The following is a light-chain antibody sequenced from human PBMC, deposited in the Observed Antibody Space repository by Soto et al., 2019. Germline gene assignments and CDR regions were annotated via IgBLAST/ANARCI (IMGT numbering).Light chain of an antibody. CDR3: QPYDSSRT. CDR2: GVS. CDR1: QSVPSNF. J-gene: IGKJ1*01. V-gene: IGKV3-20*01. Sequence: EIVLTQSPGTLSLSPGERATLSCRASQSVPSNFLAWYQQKPGQAPILLIYGVSRRATGIPDRFSGSGSGTDFTLTISRLEPEDFAVYYCQPYDSSRTVGQGTKVELK.